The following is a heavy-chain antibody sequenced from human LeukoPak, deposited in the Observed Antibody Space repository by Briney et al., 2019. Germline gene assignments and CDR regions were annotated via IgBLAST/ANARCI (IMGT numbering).Heavy chain of an antibody. J-gene: IGHJ4*02. CDR1: GFTFSNYA. D-gene: IGHD1-14*01. CDR3: TTDSSGY. CDR2: ISGSGDST. Sequence: PGGSLRLSCAASGFTFSNYAMRWVRQAPGKGLEWVSGISGSGDSTYYADSVKGRFTISRDNSKNTLYLQMNSLRAEDTAVYYCTTDSSGYWGQGILVTVSS. V-gene: IGHV3-23*01.